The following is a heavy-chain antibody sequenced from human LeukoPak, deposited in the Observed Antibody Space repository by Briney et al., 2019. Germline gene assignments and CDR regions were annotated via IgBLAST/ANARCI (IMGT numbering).Heavy chain of an antibody. Sequence: PGGSLRLSCAASGFTFSSYSMNWVRQAPGKGLEWVSSISSSSSYIYYADSVKGRFTISRDNAKNSLYLQMNSLRAEDTAVYYCARVGAATYAFDIWGQGTMVTVSS. CDR3: ARVGAATYAFDI. D-gene: IGHD3-16*01. V-gene: IGHV3-21*01. J-gene: IGHJ3*02. CDR2: ISSSSSYI. CDR1: GFTFSSYS.